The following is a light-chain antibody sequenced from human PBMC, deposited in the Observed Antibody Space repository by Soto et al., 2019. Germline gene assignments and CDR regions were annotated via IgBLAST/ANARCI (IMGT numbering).Light chain of an antibody. Sequence: DIQMTQSPSSPSTSRGGRITITCRASQGIDSYLAWYQQRPGKVPQLLIYATSILQSGVSSRFSGSGSGTDFTLTISSLQAEDFATYYCQQTRSYPSTFGGGTKVDIK. CDR1: QGIDSY. CDR2: ATS. J-gene: IGKJ4*01. V-gene: IGKV1-9*01. CDR3: QQTRSYPST.